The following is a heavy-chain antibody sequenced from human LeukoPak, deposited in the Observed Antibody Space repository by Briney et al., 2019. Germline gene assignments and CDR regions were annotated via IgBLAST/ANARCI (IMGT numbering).Heavy chain of an antibody. CDR3: ARADRLHGGPYLIGP. CDR2: INPNSGGT. CDR1: GYTFTDYY. Sequence: APLKASCKTSGYTFTDYYLHWVRQAPGQGLEWMGWINPNSGGTSSAHKFQGRVTMTRDTSISTVYMEVSWLTSDDTAIYYCARADRLHGGPYLIGPWGQGTLVTVSS. J-gene: IGHJ5*02. V-gene: IGHV1-2*07. D-gene: IGHD2-21*01.